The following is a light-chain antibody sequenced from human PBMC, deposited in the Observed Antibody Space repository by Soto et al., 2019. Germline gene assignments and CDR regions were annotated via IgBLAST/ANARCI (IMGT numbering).Light chain of an antibody. V-gene: IGKV2-30*01. Sequence: DVVMTQSPLSLPVTLGQPASISCRSSHSLMYSDGISYLSWFQQRPGQSPRRLLYKASNRDSWVPDRFSGSGSGTDFTLKISRVEADDVGVYYCMQGTHWPPGTLGQGTKLEIK. CDR1: HSLMYSDGISY. CDR3: MQGTHWPPGT. J-gene: IGKJ2*01. CDR2: KAS.